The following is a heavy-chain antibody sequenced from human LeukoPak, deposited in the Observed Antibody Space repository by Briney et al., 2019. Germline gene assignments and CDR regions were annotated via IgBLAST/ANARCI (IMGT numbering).Heavy chain of an antibody. V-gene: IGHV3-23*01. D-gene: IGHD1-26*01. CDR3: AKQMRVGATSSFDY. CDR1: GFRFNNFA. Sequence: GGSLRLSCAASGFRFNNFAMTWVRLTPGKGLEWVSSISGSGGCTYYAESVKGRFNISRDNSKNTLYLQVNSLRANDTAVYYCAKQMRVGATSSFDYWGQGTLVTVSS. CDR2: ISGSGGCT. J-gene: IGHJ4*02.